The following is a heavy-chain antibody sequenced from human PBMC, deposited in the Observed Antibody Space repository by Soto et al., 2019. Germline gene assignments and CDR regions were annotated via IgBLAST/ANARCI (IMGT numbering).Heavy chain of an antibody. Sequence: QVQLVQSGAEVKKPGASVKVSCKASGYTFTSYGITWVRQAPGQGLEWLGWINGYNGNTNYAQKLQGRVTMTTDTSTSTAYMELRRLRSDDTAVYYCARMGDVPYYYYGMDAWGQGTTVTVSS. CDR1: GYTFTSYG. D-gene: IGHD3-16*01. CDR2: INGYNGNT. CDR3: ARMGDVPYYYYGMDA. V-gene: IGHV1-18*01. J-gene: IGHJ6*02.